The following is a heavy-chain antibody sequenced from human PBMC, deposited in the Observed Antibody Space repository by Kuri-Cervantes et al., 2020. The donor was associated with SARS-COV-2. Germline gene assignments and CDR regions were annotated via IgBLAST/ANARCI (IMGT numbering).Heavy chain of an antibody. CDR2: INSDGGST. CDR1: GFTFSSYW. CDR3: ARDPLDFWSAHYYYYMDV. Sequence: GGSLRRSCAASGFTFSSYWMHWVRQAPGKGLVWVSRINSDGGSTSYAGSVKGRFNISRDNAKNTLYLQMNSLRAEDTAVYYCARDPLDFWSAHYYYYMDVWGKGTTVTVSS. V-gene: IGHV3-74*01. J-gene: IGHJ6*03. D-gene: IGHD3-3*01.